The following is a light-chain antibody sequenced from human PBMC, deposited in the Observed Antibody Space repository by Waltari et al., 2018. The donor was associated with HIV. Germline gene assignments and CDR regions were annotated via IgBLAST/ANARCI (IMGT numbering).Light chain of an antibody. CDR2: NND. V-gene: IGLV1-44*01. Sequence: QSVLTQPPSASGTPGQRATISCSGRSSNIGTNIVNWYQQFPGTAPKVLIYNNDQRPSGVPDRFSGSKSGTSASLAISGLQSEDEADYYCSSWDDSLNGRVFGGGTRLTVL. CDR3: SSWDDSLNGRV. J-gene: IGLJ3*02. CDR1: SSNIGTNI.